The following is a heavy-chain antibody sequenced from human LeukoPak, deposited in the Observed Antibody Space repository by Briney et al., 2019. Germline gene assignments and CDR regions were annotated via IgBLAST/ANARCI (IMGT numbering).Heavy chain of an antibody. CDR1: GFTFSNYA. D-gene: IGHD2-15*01. J-gene: IGHJ5*01. CDR2: VTGSGGDT. V-gene: IGHV3-23*01. CDR3: ARGTLEHCSGASCYPLDS. Sequence: GGSLRLSCAASGFTFSNYAMSWVRQTPGKGLECVSVVTGSGGDTYYTCSVNGRFTISRDNSKNTLYLQMNSLRAEDTAVYYCARGTLEHCSGASCYPLDSWGQGTLVTVSS.